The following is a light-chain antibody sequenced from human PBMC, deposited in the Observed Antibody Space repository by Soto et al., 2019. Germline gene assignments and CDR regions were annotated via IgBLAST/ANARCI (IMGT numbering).Light chain of an antibody. CDR3: HQYGNSPFT. J-gene: IGKJ3*01. CDR2: GAS. V-gene: IGKV3-20*01. Sequence: EVVLTQSPVTLSLSPGERATLSCRASQSVGSPYLAWNQQKPGQPPRLLIYGASNRAPDIPDRFIGSGSGTEFTLTIARLAPEDFAMYYCHQYGNSPFTFGPGTKVDV. CDR1: QSVGSPY.